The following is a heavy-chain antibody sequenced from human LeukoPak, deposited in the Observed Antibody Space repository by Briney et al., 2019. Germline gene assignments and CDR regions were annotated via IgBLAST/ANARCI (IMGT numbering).Heavy chain of an antibody. D-gene: IGHD3-16*02. CDR1: GFTFCSYG. CDR2: IWYDGSNK. Sequence: GRSLRLSCAASGFTFCSYGVHWVRQAPGKGLEWVAVIWYDGSNKYYADSVKGRFTISRDNSKNTLYLQMNSVRAEDTAVYYCARDLTPGYCSGGSCSGYDYVWGSYRYNPLGYLGQGTLVTVSS. CDR3: ARDLTPGYCSGGSCSGYDYVWGSYRYNPLGY. V-gene: IGHV3-33*01. J-gene: IGHJ4*02.